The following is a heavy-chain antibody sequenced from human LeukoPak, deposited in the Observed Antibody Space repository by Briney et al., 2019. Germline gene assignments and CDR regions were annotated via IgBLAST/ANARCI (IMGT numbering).Heavy chain of an antibody. CDR2: INQAGSGK. Sequence: PGGSLSLSCAASGFAFRTYWMTWVRQAPGKGLEWVASINQAGSGKYYVASVNGRFTISRDNTKNSLYLQMNTLRDEDTAVYYCAKDQRRHYYDSSGYFNWFDPWGQGTLVTVSS. CDR1: GFAFRTYW. V-gene: IGHV3-7*01. CDR3: AKDQRRHYYDSSGYFNWFDP. J-gene: IGHJ5*02. D-gene: IGHD3-22*01.